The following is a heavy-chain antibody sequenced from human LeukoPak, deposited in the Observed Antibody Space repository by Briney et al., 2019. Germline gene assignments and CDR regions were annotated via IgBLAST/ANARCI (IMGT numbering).Heavy chain of an antibody. Sequence: SGGSLRLSCAASGFTFSSYAMSWVRQAPGKGLEWVSAISGSGGSTYYADSVKGRFTISRDNSKNTLYLQMNSLRAEDTAVYYCAKDLGDILTGYLGYWGQGTLVTVSS. CDR3: AKDLGDILTGYLGY. CDR1: GFTFSSYA. V-gene: IGHV3-23*01. D-gene: IGHD3-9*01. CDR2: ISGSGGST. J-gene: IGHJ4*02.